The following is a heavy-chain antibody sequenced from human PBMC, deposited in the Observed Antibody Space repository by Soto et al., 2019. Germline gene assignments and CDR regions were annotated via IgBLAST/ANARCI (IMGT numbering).Heavy chain of an antibody. CDR3: ARVLLYSASGRGWFDP. CDR2: IKQDGSQK. D-gene: IGHD2-2*02. Sequence: EVQLVESGGGLVQPGGSLRLSCAASGFSFSKFWMSWVRQAPGKGLEWVANIKQDGSQKDYVDSVKGRFTISRDNAKSSLYLQMNSLTADATAVYYFARVLLYSASGRGWFDPWGQGTLVTVSS. CDR1: GFSFSKFW. J-gene: IGHJ5*02. V-gene: IGHV3-7*03.